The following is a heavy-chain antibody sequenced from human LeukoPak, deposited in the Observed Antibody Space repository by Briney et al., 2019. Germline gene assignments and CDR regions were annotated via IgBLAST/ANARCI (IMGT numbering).Heavy chain of an antibody. V-gene: IGHV3-23*01. CDR1: GFTFSSYA. D-gene: IGHD6-6*01. Sequence: QPGGSLRLSCAASGFTFSSYAMSWVRQAPGKGLEWVSAISGSGGNTYYADSVKGRFTISRDNSKNTQYLQMNSLRAEDTAVYYCAKDPTSYSSSSGNWGQGTLVTVSS. J-gene: IGHJ4*02. CDR2: ISGSGGNT. CDR3: AKDPTSYSSSSGN.